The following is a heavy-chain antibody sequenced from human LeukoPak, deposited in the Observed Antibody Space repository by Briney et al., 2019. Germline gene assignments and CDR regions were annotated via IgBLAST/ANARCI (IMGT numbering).Heavy chain of an antibody. CDR2: INPSGGST. J-gene: IGHJ5*02. V-gene: IGHV1-46*01. CDR1: GYTFTRYY. D-gene: IGHD6-13*01. CDR3: ARVWGIAAAGNWFDP. Sequence: GASVKVSCKASGYTFTRYYMHWVRQAPGQGLEWMGIINPSGGSTSYAQKFQDRVTMTRDTSTSTVYMELSSLRSEDTAVYYCARVWGIAAAGNWFDPWGQGTLVTVSS.